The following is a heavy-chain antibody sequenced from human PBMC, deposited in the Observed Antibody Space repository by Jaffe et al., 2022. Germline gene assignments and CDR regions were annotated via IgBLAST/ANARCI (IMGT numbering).Heavy chain of an antibody. CDR2: IYYSGST. V-gene: IGHV4-39*01. CDR3: ARHLYSGYDYYPDY. CDR1: GGSISSSSYY. Sequence: QLQLQESGPGLVKPSETLSLTCTVSGGSISSSSYYWGWIRQPPGKGLEWIGSIYYSGSTYYNPSLKSRVTISVDTSKNQFSLKLSSVTAADTAVYYCARHLYSGYDYYPDYWGQGTLVTVSS. D-gene: IGHD5-12*01. J-gene: IGHJ4*02.